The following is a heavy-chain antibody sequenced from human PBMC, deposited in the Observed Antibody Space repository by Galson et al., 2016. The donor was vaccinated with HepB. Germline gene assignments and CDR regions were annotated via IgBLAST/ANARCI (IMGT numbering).Heavy chain of an antibody. CDR1: GFTFSSYS. CDR2: ISSSSSYI. V-gene: IGHV3-21*01. D-gene: IGHD1-26*01. J-gene: IGHJ4*02. CDR3: ARGDIVGAIFDY. Sequence: SLRLSCAASGFTFSSYSMNWVRQAPGKGLEWVSSISSSSSYIYYADSAKGRFTISGDNAKNSLYLQMNSLRAEDTAVYYCARGDIVGAIFDYWGQGTLVTVSS.